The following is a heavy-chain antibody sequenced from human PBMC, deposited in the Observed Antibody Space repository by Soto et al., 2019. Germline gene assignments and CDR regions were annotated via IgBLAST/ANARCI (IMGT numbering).Heavy chain of an antibody. CDR2: IYYSGST. Sequence: PSETLSPTCTVSGGSISSISYYWGWIRHPPGKGLEWIGSIYYSGSTYYNPCLKSRVPISVDTSKNQFSLKLSSVTAADTAVYYWARPLGYGSGGSCYYYFDYWGQGTLVTVSS. CDR1: GGSISSISYY. D-gene: IGHD2-15*01. J-gene: IGHJ4*02. CDR3: ARPLGYGSGGSCYYYFDY. V-gene: IGHV4-39*01.